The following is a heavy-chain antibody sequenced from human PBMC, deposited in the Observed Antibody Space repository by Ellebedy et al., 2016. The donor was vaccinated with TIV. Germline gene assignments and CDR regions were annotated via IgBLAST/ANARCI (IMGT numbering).Heavy chain of an antibody. CDR1: GFIFSDAW. CDR3: AAGTGYSDFDY. V-gene: IGHV3-15*01. Sequence: GGSLRLSXAASGFIFSDAWMNWVRQAPGKGLEWVGRIKGKTDGATRDFAAPVKGRFSISRDDSKNRVSLQMDSLKTEDTAVYYCAAGTGYSDFDYWGQGTLVTVSS. CDR2: IKGKTDGATR. J-gene: IGHJ4*02. D-gene: IGHD2-15*01.